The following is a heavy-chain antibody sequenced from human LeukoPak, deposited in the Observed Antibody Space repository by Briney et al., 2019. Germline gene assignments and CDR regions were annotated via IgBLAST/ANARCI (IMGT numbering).Heavy chain of an antibody. Sequence: GGSLRLSCAASGFTFSSYSMNWVRQAPGKGLEWVSSISSSSNYIFYADSVKGRYTISRDNPKNSLYLPMNSLRAEDTAVYYCARESGYGSGSYPDYWGQGTLVTVSS. V-gene: IGHV3-21*01. J-gene: IGHJ4*02. CDR1: GFTFSSYS. CDR2: ISSSSNYI. D-gene: IGHD3-10*01. CDR3: ARESGYGSGSYPDY.